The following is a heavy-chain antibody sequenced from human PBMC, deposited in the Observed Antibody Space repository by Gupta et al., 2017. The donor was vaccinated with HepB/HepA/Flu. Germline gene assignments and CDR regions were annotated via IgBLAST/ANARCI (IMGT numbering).Heavy chain of an antibody. V-gene: IGHV1-2*02. Sequence: VQLVQSGTEVKKPGASVTVSCKTSGYPFGDYYVHWGRQAPGAGLEWMGWVFPRAGETLYARKFQDRVTMTKDTSITTAYMDLSSLKSDDTAVYYCVLMEDGTGTFWGQGALVTVS. CDR1: GYPFGDYY. CDR2: VFPRAGET. D-gene: IGHD1-14*01. J-gene: IGHJ4*02. CDR3: VLMEDGTGTF.